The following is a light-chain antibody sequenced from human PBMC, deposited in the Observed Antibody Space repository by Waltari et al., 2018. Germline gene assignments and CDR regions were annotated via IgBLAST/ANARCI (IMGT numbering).Light chain of an antibody. Sequence: FLTQAPDTLSLSPGEIATLSCRASQSVSRSRLAWYQHKPGQAPRLLMYAASTRATGIPDRFSGSGSGTDFSLSISRVEPEDFAVYYCQQYSSSVMYTFGQGTKLEIK. J-gene: IGKJ2*01. V-gene: IGKV3-20*01. CDR1: QSVSRSR. CDR3: QQYSSSVMYT. CDR2: AAS.